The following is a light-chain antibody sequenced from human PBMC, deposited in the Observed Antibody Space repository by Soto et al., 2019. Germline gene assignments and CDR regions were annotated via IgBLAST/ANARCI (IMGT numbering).Light chain of an antibody. CDR3: QQYGSSPWP. Sequence: EIVLTQSPGTLSLSPGERATLSCRASQSVSSSYLAWYQQKPGQAPRPLIYGASSRAIGIPDRFSGSGSGTDFTLTISRLEPEDFAVYYSQQYGSSPWPFGQGTKVDIK. V-gene: IGKV3-20*01. J-gene: IGKJ1*01. CDR2: GAS. CDR1: QSVSSSY.